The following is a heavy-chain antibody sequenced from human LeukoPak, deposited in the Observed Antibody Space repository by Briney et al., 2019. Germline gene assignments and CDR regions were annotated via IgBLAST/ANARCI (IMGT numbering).Heavy chain of an antibody. V-gene: IGHV3-23*01. CDR1: GFTFSSND. J-gene: IGHJ4*02. CDR2: ISGTGGSR. Sequence: GGSLRLSCAASGFTFSSNDMSWVRQAPGKGLEWVSGISGTGGSRSYADSVKGRFTISRDYSKNTLFLQMSSLRAEDTAVYYCAKKYSNSWPAFDYWGQGTLVTVSS. CDR3: AKKYSNSWPAFDY. D-gene: IGHD4-11*01.